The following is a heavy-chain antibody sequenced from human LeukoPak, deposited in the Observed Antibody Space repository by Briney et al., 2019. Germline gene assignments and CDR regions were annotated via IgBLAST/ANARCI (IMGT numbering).Heavy chain of an antibody. V-gene: IGHV1-46*01. J-gene: IGHJ4*02. CDR1: GYTFTSYY. CDR2: INPSGGST. CDR3: ARADLRCSSTSCYYFDY. Sequence: ASVKVSCKASGYTFTSYYMHWVRQAPGQGLEWMGIINPSGGSTSYAQKFQGRVTMTRDTSTSTVYMELSSLRSEDTAVYYCARADLRCSSTSCYYFDYWGQGTLATVSS. D-gene: IGHD2-2*01.